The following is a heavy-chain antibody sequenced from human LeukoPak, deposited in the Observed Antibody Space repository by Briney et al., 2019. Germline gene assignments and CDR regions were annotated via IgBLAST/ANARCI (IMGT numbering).Heavy chain of an antibody. Sequence: GGSLRLSCAASGFTFSSYWMTWVRQTPGKGLEWVANIKQDGSEEYYVDSVKGRFIISRDNAKNSLNLQMNSLRAEDTALYYCARDSPERGYSYGPLDNYFDYWGQGTLVTVSS. V-gene: IGHV3-7*01. D-gene: IGHD5-18*01. CDR1: GFTFSSYW. CDR3: ARDSPERGYSYGPLDNYFDY. CDR2: IKQDGSEE. J-gene: IGHJ4*02.